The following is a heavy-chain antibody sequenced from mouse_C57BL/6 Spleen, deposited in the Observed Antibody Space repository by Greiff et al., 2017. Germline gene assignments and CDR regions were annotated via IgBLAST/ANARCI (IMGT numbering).Heavy chain of an antibody. CDR1: GFTFSDYY. Sequence: EVQLVESEGGLVQPGSSMKLSCTASGFTFSDYYMAWVRQVPEKGLEWVANINYDGSSTYYLDSLKSRFIISRDNAKNILYLQMSSLKSEDTATYYCASYYGSSYWYFDVWGTGTTVTVSS. CDR3: ASYYGSSYWYFDV. CDR2: INYDGSST. D-gene: IGHD1-1*01. J-gene: IGHJ1*03. V-gene: IGHV5-16*01.